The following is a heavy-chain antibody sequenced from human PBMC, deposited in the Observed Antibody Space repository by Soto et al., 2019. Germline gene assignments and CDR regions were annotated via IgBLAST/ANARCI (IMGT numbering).Heavy chain of an antibody. CDR3: AREPVYYGSGSYVYYYGMDV. CDR1: GGSISSGGYY. Sequence: TLSLTCTVSGGSISSGGYYWSWIRQHPGKGLEWIGYIYYSGSTYYNPSLKSRVTISVDTSKNQFSLKLSSVTAADTAVYYCAREPVYYGSGSYVYYYGMDVWGQGTTVTVSS. D-gene: IGHD3-10*01. CDR2: IYYSGST. V-gene: IGHV4-31*03. J-gene: IGHJ6*02.